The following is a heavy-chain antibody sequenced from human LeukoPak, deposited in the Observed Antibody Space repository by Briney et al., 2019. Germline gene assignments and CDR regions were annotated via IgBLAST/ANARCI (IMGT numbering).Heavy chain of an antibody. Sequence: PSETLSLTCTVSGGSISSGSYYWSWIRQPAGKGLEWIGRIYTNGSTNYNPSLKSRVTISVDTSKNQFSLKLSSVTAADTAVYYCARGLRYFDWFDYYYMDVWGKGTTVTISS. CDR2: IYTNGST. CDR3: ARGLRYFDWFDYYYMDV. J-gene: IGHJ6*03. V-gene: IGHV4-61*02. CDR1: GGSISSGSYY. D-gene: IGHD3-9*01.